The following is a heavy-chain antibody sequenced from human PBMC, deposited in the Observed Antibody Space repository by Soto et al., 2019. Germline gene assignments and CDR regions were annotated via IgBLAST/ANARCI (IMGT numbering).Heavy chain of an antibody. CDR2: IYHGGST. V-gene: IGHV4-30-2*01. D-gene: IGHD3-10*01. Sequence: SETLSLTCSVSGASVTRDGNCWTWIRQPPGKGLEFVASIYHGGSTFYNPSLRSRVTISLDRSKNQFSLKLTSVTAADTAVYYCARDSITMVRGVIYYYYGMDVWGQGTTVT. CDR1: GASVTRDGNC. CDR3: ARDSITMVRGVIYYYYGMDV. J-gene: IGHJ6*02.